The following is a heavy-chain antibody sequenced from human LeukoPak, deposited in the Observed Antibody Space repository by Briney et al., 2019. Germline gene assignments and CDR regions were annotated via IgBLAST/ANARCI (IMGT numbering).Heavy chain of an antibody. V-gene: IGHV4-39*07. CDR1: GGSISSSGYY. CDR2: IFYSGTT. D-gene: IGHD3-10*01. Sequence: SETLSLTCTVSGGSISSSGYYWGWIRQPPGKGLGWIGSIFYSGTTYYNPSLKSRVTISVDTSKNQFSLKLSSVTAADTAVYYCARDNYGYNYYYGMDVWGQGTTVTVSS. CDR3: ARDNYGYNYYYGMDV. J-gene: IGHJ6*02.